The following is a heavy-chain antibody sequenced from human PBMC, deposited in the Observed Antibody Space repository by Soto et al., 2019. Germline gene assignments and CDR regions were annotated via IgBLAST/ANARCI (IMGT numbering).Heavy chain of an antibody. D-gene: IGHD6-13*01. V-gene: IGHV1-3*01. J-gene: IGHJ5*02. CDR1: GYTFTSYA. Sequence: QVQLVQSGAEVKKPGASVKVSCKASGYTFTSYAMHWVRQAPGQRLEWMGWINAGNGNTKYSQHFQGRVTITKDTSASTDYTERSSLRSEDTAVYYWAREGVTRYSSSWSGHVDPWGKGTLVTVSS. CDR2: INAGNGNT. CDR3: AREGVTRYSSSWSGHVDP.